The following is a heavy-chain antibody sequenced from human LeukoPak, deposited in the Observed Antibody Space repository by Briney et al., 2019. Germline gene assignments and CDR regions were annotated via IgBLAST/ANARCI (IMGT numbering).Heavy chain of an antibody. CDR3: ARDIGHSGFNLDY. Sequence: GGSLRLSCVGSGFTFSTHGLHWVRQAPGKGLEWVSVIWKDGGRKEYADCVRGRFTISRDNSNLYLQMNSLRAEDTALYYCARDIGHSGFNLDYWGQGTPVTVSS. V-gene: IGHV3-33*01. J-gene: IGHJ4*02. D-gene: IGHD5-12*01. CDR2: IWKDGGRK. CDR1: GFTFSTHG.